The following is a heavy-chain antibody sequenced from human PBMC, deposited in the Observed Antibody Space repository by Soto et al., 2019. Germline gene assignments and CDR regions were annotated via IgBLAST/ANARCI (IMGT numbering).Heavy chain of an antibody. J-gene: IGHJ4*02. Sequence: QVQLQESGPGLVKPSQTLSLTCTVSGGSISSGDYYWSWIRQPPGKGLEWIGYIYYSGSTYYNPSLKSRVTISVXTXKXXFSLKLSSVTAADTAVYYCARYCSGGSCQGGGFDYWGQGTLVTVSS. CDR1: GGSISSGDYY. CDR2: IYYSGST. V-gene: IGHV4-30-4*01. CDR3: ARYCSGGSCQGGGFDY. D-gene: IGHD2-15*01.